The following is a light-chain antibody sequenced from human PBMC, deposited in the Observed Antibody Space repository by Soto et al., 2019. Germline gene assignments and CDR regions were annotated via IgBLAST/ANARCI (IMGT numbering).Light chain of an antibody. V-gene: IGKV3-20*01. J-gene: IGKJ5*01. CDR1: QSVTNSY. Sequence: EIVLTRSPGTLSFSPGERAALSCRASQSVTNSYLAWYQQKPGQAPRLLIYGASNRAAGIPDRFSASGSGTVFLLTISRLEPEDFAVYYCQQYGSSPGTFGQGTRLEIK. CDR3: QQYGSSPGT. CDR2: GAS.